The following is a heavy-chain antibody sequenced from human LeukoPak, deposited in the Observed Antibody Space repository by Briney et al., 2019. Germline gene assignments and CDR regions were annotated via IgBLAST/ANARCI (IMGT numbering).Heavy chain of an antibody. CDR2: IRPDGTDA. V-gene: IGHV3-74*01. CDR3: ARDMWGTFDY. J-gene: IGHJ4*02. Sequence: GGSLRLSCAASGFTFSDFCMHWVRQAPGKGPVWVSRIRPDGTDASYADSVEGRFTISRDNARNTLFLQISSLRDEDTAVYYCARDMWGTFDYWGQGTLVTVSS. CDR1: GFTFSDFC. D-gene: IGHD7-27*01.